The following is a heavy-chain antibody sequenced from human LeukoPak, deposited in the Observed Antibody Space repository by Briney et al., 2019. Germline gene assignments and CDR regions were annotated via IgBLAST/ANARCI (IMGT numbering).Heavy chain of an antibody. Sequence: ASVKVSCKASGYTFTYYYMHWVRQAPGQGLEWMGRINPNSGGTNYAQKFQGRVTMTRDTSISTAYMELSRLRSDDTAVYYCASFAIAAAGTYAFDIWGQGTMVTVSS. D-gene: IGHD6-13*01. J-gene: IGHJ3*02. CDR1: GYTFTYYY. CDR2: INPNSGGT. CDR3: ASFAIAAAGTYAFDI. V-gene: IGHV1-2*06.